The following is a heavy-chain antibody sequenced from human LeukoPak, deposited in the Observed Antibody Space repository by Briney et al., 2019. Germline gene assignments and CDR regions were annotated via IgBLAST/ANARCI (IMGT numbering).Heavy chain of an antibody. Sequence: PGGSLRLSCAASGFTFTSYAMSWVRQAPGKGLEWVSGISGSGGSTYFADSVKGRFAISRDNSKNTLYLQLNSLRAEDTAVYYCARDQRQQLASPDYWGQGTLVTVSS. J-gene: IGHJ4*02. CDR3: ARDQRQQLASPDY. V-gene: IGHV3-23*01. CDR2: ISGSGGST. D-gene: IGHD6-13*01. CDR1: GFTFTSYA.